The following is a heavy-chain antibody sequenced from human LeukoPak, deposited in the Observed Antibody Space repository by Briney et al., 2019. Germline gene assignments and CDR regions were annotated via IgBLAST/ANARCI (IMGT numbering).Heavy chain of an antibody. CDR2: ITGSGDST. V-gene: IGHV3-23*01. CDR1: GFTFSSYA. J-gene: IGHJ4*02. CDR3: AKKTSYCGGDCFPYYFDY. D-gene: IGHD2-21*02. Sequence: PGGSLRLSCAASGFTFSSYAMSWVRQAPGKGLEWVSAITGSGDSTYYADSVKGRFTISRDNSQNTLFLQLNSLRAEDTAVYYCAKKTSYCGGDCFPYYFDYWGQGTLVTVSS.